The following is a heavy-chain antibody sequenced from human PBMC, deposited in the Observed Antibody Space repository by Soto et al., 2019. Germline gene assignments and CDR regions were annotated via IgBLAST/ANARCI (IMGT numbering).Heavy chain of an antibody. CDR3: ARTSIFGVVLNAFDI. J-gene: IGHJ3*02. Sequence: LSLTCTVSGGSFSGGGYYWSWIRQHPGKGLEWMGYISYSGSTKYKPSLQSRITISVETSKNQFSLRLTSVTAADTAIYFCARTSIFGVVLNAFDIWGQGTLVTVSS. CDR2: ISYSGST. V-gene: IGHV4-31*03. D-gene: IGHD3-3*01. CDR1: GGSFSGGGYY.